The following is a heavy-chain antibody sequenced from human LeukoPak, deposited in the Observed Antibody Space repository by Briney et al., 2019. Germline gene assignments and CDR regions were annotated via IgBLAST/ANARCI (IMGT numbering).Heavy chain of an antibody. CDR2: INPNSGGT. Sequence: ASVKVSCKASGYTFTGYYMHWLRQAPGQGLEWMGRINPNSGGTNYAQKFQGRVTMTRDTSISTAYMELSRLRSDDTAVYYCARVDTAMGSFYYFYYYMDVWGKGTTVTVSS. D-gene: IGHD5-18*01. J-gene: IGHJ6*03. CDR1: GYTFTGYY. CDR3: ARVDTAMGSFYYFYYYMDV. V-gene: IGHV1-2*06.